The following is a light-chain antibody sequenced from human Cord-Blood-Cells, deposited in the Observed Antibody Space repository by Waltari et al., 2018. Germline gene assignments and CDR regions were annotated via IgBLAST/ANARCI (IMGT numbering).Light chain of an antibody. J-gene: IGKJ4*01. CDR3: QQSYSTPRMLT. CDR2: AAS. Sequence: DIQMTQSPSSLSESVGDRVTITCRASQSISSYLNWYQQKPGKAPKLLIYAASSLQSGVPSRFSGSGSGTDFTLTISSLQPEDFATYYCQQSYSTPRMLTFGGGTKVEIK. V-gene: IGKV1-39*01. CDR1: QSISSY.